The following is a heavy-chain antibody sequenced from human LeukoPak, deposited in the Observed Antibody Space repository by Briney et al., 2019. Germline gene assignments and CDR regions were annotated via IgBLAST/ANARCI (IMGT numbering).Heavy chain of an antibody. D-gene: IGHD1-20*01. V-gene: IGHV1-2*02. CDR1: GPTFTDFY. CDR2: INPKSGGT. CDR3: ARAGISASGEFDP. J-gene: IGHJ5*02. Sequence: ASVKVSCKASGPTFTDFYMHWVRQAPGQGLEWMGWINPKSGGTKYAQKFQDTVTMTRDTSINTAYLEASSLRSDDTAVYYCARAGISASGEFDPWGQGTLVTVSS.